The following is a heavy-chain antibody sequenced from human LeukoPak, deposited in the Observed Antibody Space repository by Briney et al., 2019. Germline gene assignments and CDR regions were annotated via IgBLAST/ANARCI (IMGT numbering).Heavy chain of an antibody. CDR3: AREDNLDYGGPYFDY. CDR2: IIPIFGAA. V-gene: IGHV1-69*13. Sequence: ASAKVSCKDSGGTFSSYAISWVRQAPGQGLEWMCGIIPIFGAANYAQKFQGRVTLTADESTSTAYMELSSQRSEDTAVYYCAREDNLDYGGPYFDYWGQGTLVTVSS. J-gene: IGHJ4*02. D-gene: IGHD4-23*01. CDR1: GGTFSSYA.